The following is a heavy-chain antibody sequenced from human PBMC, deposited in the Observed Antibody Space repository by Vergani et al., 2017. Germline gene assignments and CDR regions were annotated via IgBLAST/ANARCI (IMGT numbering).Heavy chain of an antibody. CDR3: ARGRLVVAAAGTAYYYYYYMDV. Sequence: QVQLQQWGAGLLKPSETLSLTCAVYGGSFSGYYWSWIRQPPGKGLEWIGEINHSGSTNYNPSLKSRVTISVDTSKNQFSLKLSSVTAAATAVYYCARGRLVVAAAGTAYYYYYYMDVWGKGTTVTVSS. J-gene: IGHJ6*03. D-gene: IGHD6-13*01. CDR2: INHSGST. V-gene: IGHV4-34*01. CDR1: GGSFSGYY.